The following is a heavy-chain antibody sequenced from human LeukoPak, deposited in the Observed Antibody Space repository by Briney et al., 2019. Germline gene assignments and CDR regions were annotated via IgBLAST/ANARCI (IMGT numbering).Heavy chain of an antibody. J-gene: IGHJ4*02. CDR3: ARQGGADFDY. CDR1: GGSISSGSYF. CDR2: IYTSGST. Sequence: PSQTLSLTCTVSGGSISSGSYFWSWIRQPAGKGLEWIGRIYTSGSTNYNPSLKSRVTISVDTSKNQFSLKLSSVTAADTAVYYCARQGGADFDYWGQGTLVTVSS. V-gene: IGHV4-61*02. D-gene: IGHD3-10*01.